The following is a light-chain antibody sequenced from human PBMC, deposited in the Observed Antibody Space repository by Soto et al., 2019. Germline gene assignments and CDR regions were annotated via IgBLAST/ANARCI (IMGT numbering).Light chain of an antibody. CDR3: QQYGSSPWT. J-gene: IGKJ1*01. CDR1: QSVTSSY. CDR2: RAS. Sequence: EIVLTQSPGTLSLYPGESATLAGRASQSVTSSYIAWYQQKPGQAPRLLIYRASTRATGIPDRFSGSGSGTDFTLIISRLEPEDFAVYHCQQYGSSPWTFGQGTKVDIK. V-gene: IGKV3-20*01.